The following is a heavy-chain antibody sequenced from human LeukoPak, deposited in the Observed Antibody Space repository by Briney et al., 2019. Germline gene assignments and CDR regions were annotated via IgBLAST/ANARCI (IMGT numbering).Heavy chain of an antibody. J-gene: IGHJ5*02. CDR3: IRDFRSADL. CDR1: GFTFSNYW. V-gene: IGHV3-74*01. CDR2: IYVDGRTI. Sequence: GGSLRLSCVASGFTFSNYWMHWVPQPPGKGLVWVSRIYVDGRTINYADSVKGRFTISRDNAKNTVYLEMNSLSVEDTATYYCIRDFRSADLWGQGTLVTVTS.